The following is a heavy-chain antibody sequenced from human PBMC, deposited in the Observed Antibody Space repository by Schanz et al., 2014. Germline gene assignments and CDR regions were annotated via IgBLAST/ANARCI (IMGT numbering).Heavy chain of an antibody. V-gene: IGHV3-20*01. CDR2: INWNGGDT. D-gene: IGHD6-6*01. Sequence: EVQLLESGGGLVQPGGSLRLSCVASGFTFDDYGMSWVRQVPGKGLEWVSGINWNGGDTSYADSVKGRFIISRDNAKNSLYLEMNSLRAGDTAFYHCARGSSASLSRVWFDLWGQGTLVTVSS. J-gene: IGHJ5*02. CDR1: GFTFDDYG. CDR3: ARGSSASLSRVWFDL.